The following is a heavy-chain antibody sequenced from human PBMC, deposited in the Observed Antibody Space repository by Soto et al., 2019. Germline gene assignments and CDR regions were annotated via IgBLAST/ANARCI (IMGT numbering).Heavy chain of an antibody. J-gene: IGHJ4*02. CDR3: AHSYRGPYSGYRPPCDY. CDR1: VFSLSTSGVG. CDR2: IYWNDDK. D-gene: IGHD5-12*01. V-gene: IGHV2-5*01. Sequence: QITLKESGPTLVNPTPTLTLTCTFSVFSLSTSGVGVGWIREPPGKALEWLALIYWNDDKRYSQSLKSRLTITKDTSKNQVVLTMTNMDPVNTDTYYCAHSYRGPYSGYRPPCDYWGQGTLVTVSS.